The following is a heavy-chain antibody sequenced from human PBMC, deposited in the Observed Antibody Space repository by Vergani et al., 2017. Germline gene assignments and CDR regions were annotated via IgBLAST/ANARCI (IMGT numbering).Heavy chain of an antibody. CDR2: LIPIFGTA. CDR1: FFTFLLSS. CDR3: ARELRGMDV. V-gene: IGHV1-69*01. Sequence: QVQLVQSGAEVKKPGSSFPFSFPSSFFTFLLSSLLFLLPAPVHCLSFLGFLIPIFGTANYAQKFQGRVTITADESTSTAYMELSSLRSEDTAVYYCARELRGMDVWGQGTTVTVSS. J-gene: IGHJ6*02.